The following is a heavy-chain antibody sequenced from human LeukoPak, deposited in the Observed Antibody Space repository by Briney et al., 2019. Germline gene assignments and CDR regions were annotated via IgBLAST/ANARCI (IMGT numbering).Heavy chain of an antibody. CDR1: GFTFSSYG. D-gene: IGHD2-15*01. CDR3: AKGSGPYCSGGSCYFDY. V-gene: IGHV3-33*06. Sequence: GGSLRLSCAASGFTFSSYGMHWVRQAPGKGLEWVAVIWSDGSTKYYADSVKGRFTISRDNSKNTLYLQMDSLRAEDTAVYYCAKGSGPYCSGGSCYFDYWGQGTLVTVSS. CDR2: IWSDGSTK. J-gene: IGHJ4*02.